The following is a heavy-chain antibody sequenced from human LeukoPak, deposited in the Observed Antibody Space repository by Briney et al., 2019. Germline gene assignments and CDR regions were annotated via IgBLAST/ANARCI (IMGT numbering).Heavy chain of an antibody. Sequence: GRSLRLSCAASGFTFSSYAMSWVRQAPGKGLEWVSAISGSGGSTYYADSVKGRFTISRDNSKNTLYLQMNSLRAEDTAVYYCARGRFITMIVVVNLDYWGQGTLVTVSS. CDR3: ARGRFITMIVVVNLDY. CDR2: ISGSGGST. D-gene: IGHD3-22*01. CDR1: GFTFSSYA. V-gene: IGHV3-23*01. J-gene: IGHJ4*02.